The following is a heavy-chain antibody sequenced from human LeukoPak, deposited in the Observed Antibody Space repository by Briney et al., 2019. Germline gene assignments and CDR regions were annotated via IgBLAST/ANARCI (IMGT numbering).Heavy chain of an antibody. CDR2: ITGSSSYI. D-gene: IGHD6-6*01. Sequence: GGSLRLSCAASGLTFSTYYMNWVPHAPGKGLEWVSYITGSSSYIYYTDSVKGRFTISRDNPKNSLFLQMNSLRDEDTAVYYCASGFSSSPYFDYWGQGTLVTVSS. CDR1: GLTFSTYY. CDR3: ASGFSSSPYFDY. J-gene: IGHJ4*02. V-gene: IGHV3-21*01.